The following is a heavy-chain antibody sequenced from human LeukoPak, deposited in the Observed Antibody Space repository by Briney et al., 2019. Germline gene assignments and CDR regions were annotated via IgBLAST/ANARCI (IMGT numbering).Heavy chain of an antibody. CDR2: IKPDSSET. J-gene: IGHJ5*01. CDR3: ATAVSIAGDS. CDR1: GFSFSSNW. D-gene: IGHD2-21*01. Sequence: GGSLRLSCAASGFSFSSNWMSWFRQAPGKGLEWVAHIKPDSSETYYADSVKGRFTISRDNAEKLVYLRMNSLRAEDTAVYYCATAVSIAGDSWGQGTLVTVSS. V-gene: IGHV3-7*01.